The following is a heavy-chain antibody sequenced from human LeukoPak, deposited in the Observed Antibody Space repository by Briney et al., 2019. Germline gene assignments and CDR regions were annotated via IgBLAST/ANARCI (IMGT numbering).Heavy chain of an antibody. D-gene: IGHD3-10*01. J-gene: IGHJ4*02. CDR2: ISPNSGGT. CDR1: GYTFTDYN. CDR3: SVWFGELSH. Sequence: GASVKVSCKTSGYTFTDYNIHWVRQAPGQGLEWMGWISPNSGGTNYARRFQGLVTMTRDTSISTAYMDLSSLKPDDTATYYCSVWFGELSHWGQGTLLTVSS. V-gene: IGHV1-2*04.